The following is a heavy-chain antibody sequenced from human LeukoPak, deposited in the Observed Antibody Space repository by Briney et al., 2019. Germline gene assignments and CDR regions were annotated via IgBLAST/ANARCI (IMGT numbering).Heavy chain of an antibody. V-gene: IGHV1-69*04. J-gene: IGHJ6*02. D-gene: IGHD6-13*01. Sequence: SVKVSCKASGGTFSSYAISWVRQAPGQGLEWMGRIIPILGIANYAQKFQGRVTITADKSTSTAYMELSSLRSEDTAVYYCVRTRAADYYYYYGMDVWGQGTTVTVSS. CDR2: IIPILGIA. CDR3: VRTRAADYYYYYGMDV. CDR1: GGTFSSYA.